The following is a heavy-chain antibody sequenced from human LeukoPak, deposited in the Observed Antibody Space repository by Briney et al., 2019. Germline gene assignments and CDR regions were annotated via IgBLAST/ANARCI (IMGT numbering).Heavy chain of an antibody. J-gene: IGHJ5*02. V-gene: IGHV4-4*09. CDR2: IYTSGST. CDR1: GGSISSYY. Sequence: PSETLSLTCAVSGGSISSYYWSWIRQPPGKGLEWIGYIYTSGSTNYNPSLKSRVTISVDTSKNQFSLKLSSVTAADTAVYYCARVAVHPYDSWSGSGWFDPWGQGTLVTVSS. CDR3: ARVAVHPYDSWSGSGWFDP. D-gene: IGHD3-3*01.